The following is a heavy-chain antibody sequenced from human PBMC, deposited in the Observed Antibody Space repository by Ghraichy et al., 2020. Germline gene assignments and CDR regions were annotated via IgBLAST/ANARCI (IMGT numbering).Heavy chain of an antibody. D-gene: IGHD6-19*01. V-gene: IGHV3-74*01. CDR1: GFTISSYW. CDR2: VNSDGTTI. Sequence: GGSLRLSCAASGFTISSYWMHWLRQAPGKGPVWVSRVNSDGTTITYADSVKGRFTISRDIAKNTLYLQMNSLRAEDTAVYYCARAASGWWGWGQGTLVTVSS. CDR3: ARAASGWWG. J-gene: IGHJ4*02.